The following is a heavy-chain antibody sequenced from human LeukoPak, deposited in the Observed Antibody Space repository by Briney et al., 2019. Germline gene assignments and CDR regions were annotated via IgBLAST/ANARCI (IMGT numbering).Heavy chain of an antibody. V-gene: IGHV4-34*01. CDR3: ARTYYSSSYFDY. D-gene: IGHD6-6*01. CDR2: INHSGST. Sequence: SETLSLTCAVYGGSFSGYYWSWIRQPPGKGLEWIGEINHSGSTNYNPSLKSRVTISVDTSKNQFSLKLSSVTAADTAVYYCARTYYSSSYFDYWGQGTLVTVFS. CDR1: GGSFSGYY. J-gene: IGHJ4*02.